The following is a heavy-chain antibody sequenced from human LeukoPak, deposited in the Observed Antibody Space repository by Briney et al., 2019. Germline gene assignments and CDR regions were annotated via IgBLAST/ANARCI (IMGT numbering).Heavy chain of an antibody. CDR2: IKQDGSEK. J-gene: IGHJ4*02. Sequence: PGGSLRLSCAASGFTFSSYWMSWVRQAPGKGLEWVADIKQDGSEKYYVDSVKGRFTISRDNAKNSLYLQMNSLRAEDTALYYCASGNDYLRAGYWGQGTLVTVSS. CDR3: ASGNDYLRAGY. D-gene: IGHD4-11*01. V-gene: IGHV3-7*01. CDR1: GFTFSSYW.